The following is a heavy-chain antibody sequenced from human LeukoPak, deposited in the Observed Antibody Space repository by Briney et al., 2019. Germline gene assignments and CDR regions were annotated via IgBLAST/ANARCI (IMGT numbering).Heavy chain of an antibody. V-gene: IGHV3-23*01. J-gene: IGHJ5*01. CDR2: ISGSNGRT. CDR1: GFTFSAHA. CDR3: AKDVLHDGSVYYANYLDS. D-gene: IGHD3-22*01. Sequence: GGSLRLSCAASGFTFSAHAMSWVRQPPGKGLEWVSAISGSNGRTHYADSLRGRFSISRDNSKNTLYLQMNSLRADDTAVYYCAKDVLHDGSVYYANYLDSRGHGTLVTVSS.